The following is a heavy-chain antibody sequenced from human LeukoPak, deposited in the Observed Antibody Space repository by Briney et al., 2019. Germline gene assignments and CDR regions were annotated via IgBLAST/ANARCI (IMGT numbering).Heavy chain of an antibody. V-gene: IGHV3-7*01. CDR2: IKQDGSER. D-gene: IGHD6-13*01. CDR3: ARWGRVTAPGFT. CDR1: GFTFSDYW. Sequence: PGGSLRLSCAASGFTFSDYWMSWVRQAPGKGLEWVANIKQDGSERYYVDSVKGRFTISRDNAKNSLSLQMNSLRAEDTAVYYCARWGRVTAPGFTWGQGTLVTVSS. J-gene: IGHJ5*02.